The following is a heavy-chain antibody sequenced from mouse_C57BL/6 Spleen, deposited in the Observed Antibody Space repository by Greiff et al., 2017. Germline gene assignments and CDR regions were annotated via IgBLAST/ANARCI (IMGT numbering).Heavy chain of an antibody. Sequence: EVQLVESGGGLVKPGGSLKLSCAASGFTFSDYGMHWVRQAPEKGLEWVAYISSGSSTIYYADTVKGRFTISRDNAKNTLFLQMTSLRSEDTAMYYCARTERGLYYYAMDYWGQGTSVTVSS. J-gene: IGHJ4*01. CDR2: ISSGSSTI. CDR3: ARTERGLYYYAMDY. V-gene: IGHV5-17*01. CDR1: GFTFSDYG. D-gene: IGHD3-3*01.